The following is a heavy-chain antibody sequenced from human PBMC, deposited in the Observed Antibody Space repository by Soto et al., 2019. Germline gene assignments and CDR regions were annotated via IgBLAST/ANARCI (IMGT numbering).Heavy chain of an antibody. CDR1: GFTFTSSA. J-gene: IGHJ6*03. CDR3: AAATNYRIFLYYYYMDV. Sequence: GASVKVSCKASGFTFTSSAMQWVRQARGQRLEWIGWIVVGSGNTNYAQKFQERVTITRDMSTSTAYMELSSLRSEDTAVYYCAAATNYRIFLYYYYMDVWGKGTTVTVSS. V-gene: IGHV1-58*02. D-gene: IGHD4-4*01. CDR2: IVVGSGNT.